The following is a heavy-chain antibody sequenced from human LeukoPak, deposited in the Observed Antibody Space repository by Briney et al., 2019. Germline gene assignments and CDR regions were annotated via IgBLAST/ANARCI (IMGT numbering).Heavy chain of an antibody. CDR1: GGSFSGYY. D-gene: IGHD3-10*01. CDR3: ARRPWPYYYFDY. Sequence: SETLSLTCAVYGGSFSGYYWSWIRQPPGKGLEWIGEINHSGSTNYNPSLKSRVTISVDTSKNQFSLKLSSETAADTAVYYCARRPWPYYYFDYWGQGTLVTVSS. CDR2: INHSGST. V-gene: IGHV4-34*01. J-gene: IGHJ4*02.